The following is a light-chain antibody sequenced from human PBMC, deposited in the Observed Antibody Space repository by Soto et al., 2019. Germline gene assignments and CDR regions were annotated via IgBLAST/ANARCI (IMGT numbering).Light chain of an antibody. Sequence: QSALTQPASVSGSPGQSITISCTGTSSDIGHYDYVSWYQQHPGKAPKLMIYHVTYRPSGVSDRYSGSKSGNSASLTISGLQADDEADYYCCSLTTSHTYVFGSGTKVTVL. CDR3: CSLTTSHTYV. J-gene: IGLJ1*01. CDR1: SSDIGHYDY. V-gene: IGLV2-14*03. CDR2: HVT.